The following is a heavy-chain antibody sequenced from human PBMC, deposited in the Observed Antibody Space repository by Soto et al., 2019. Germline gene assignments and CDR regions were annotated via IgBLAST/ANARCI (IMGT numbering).Heavy chain of an antibody. J-gene: IGHJ4*02. V-gene: IGHV1-8*01. D-gene: IGHD3-3*01. CDR1: GYTFTSYD. CDR2: MNPNSGNT. Sequence: ASVKVSCKASGYTFTSYDINWVRQATGQGLEWMGWMNPNSGNTGCAQKFQGRVTMTRNTSISTAYMELGSLRSDDTAVYYCATGVIWIGYFTVDSWGQGTRVTVSS. CDR3: ATGVIWIGYFTVDS.